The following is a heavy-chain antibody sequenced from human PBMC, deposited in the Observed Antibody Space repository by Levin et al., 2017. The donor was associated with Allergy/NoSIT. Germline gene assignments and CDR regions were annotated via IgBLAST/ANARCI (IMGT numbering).Heavy chain of an antibody. V-gene: IGHV3-9*01. Sequence: PGGSLRLSCVASGFTFDDYGMHWVRQAPGKGLEWVSGISWNGGRIGYADSVKGRFTISRDNAKNSLYLQMNSLRPEDTALYYCVRDLYSHGREVLDAFDIWGQGTMVTVSS. J-gene: IGHJ3*02. CDR1: GFTFDDYG. D-gene: IGHD1-26*01. CDR2: ISWNGGRI. CDR3: VRDLYSHGREVLDAFDI.